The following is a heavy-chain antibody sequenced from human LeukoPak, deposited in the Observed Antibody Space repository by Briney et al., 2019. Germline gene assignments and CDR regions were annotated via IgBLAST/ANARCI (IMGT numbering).Heavy chain of an antibody. CDR3: ARWLRPLYYYYYYMDV. J-gene: IGHJ6*03. Sequence: GASVKVSCKASGYTFTSYAMNWVRQAPGQGLEWMGWINTNTGNPTYAQGFTGRFVFSLDTSVSTAYLQISSLKAEDTAVYYCARWLRPLYYYYYYMDVWGKGTTVTVSS. CDR2: INTNTGNP. V-gene: IGHV7-4-1*02. CDR1: GYTFTSYA. D-gene: IGHD5-12*01.